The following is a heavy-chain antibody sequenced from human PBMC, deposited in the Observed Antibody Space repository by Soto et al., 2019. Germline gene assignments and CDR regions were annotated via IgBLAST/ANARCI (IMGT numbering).Heavy chain of an antibody. J-gene: IGHJ4*02. CDR2: IHYTGDT. D-gene: IGHD7-27*01. CDR3: AGRLTGLDY. V-gene: IGHV4-61*01. Sequence: QVQLQESGPGLVRPSETLSLTCTVSGGSASSGNYYWSWIRQPPGKGLEWIGNIHYTGDTSYNPSLTSRVTISVAPSKNQFSLKLTSVTAADTAVYYCAGRLTGLDYWGQGTLVTVSP. CDR1: GGSASSGNYY.